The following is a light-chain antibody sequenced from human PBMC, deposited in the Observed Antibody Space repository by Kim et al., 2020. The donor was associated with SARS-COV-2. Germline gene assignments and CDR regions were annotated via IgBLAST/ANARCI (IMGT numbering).Light chain of an antibody. V-gene: IGKV3-15*01. CDR3: QQYHDWPS. CDR1: QSVTTA. Sequence: SRSPGERATLTCRASQSVTTALAWYQRKPGQTPRLLIYGASTGATGIPARFSGSGSGIEFILTISSLQSEDFAVYYCQQYHDWPSFGGGTKVDIK. CDR2: GAS. J-gene: IGKJ4*01.